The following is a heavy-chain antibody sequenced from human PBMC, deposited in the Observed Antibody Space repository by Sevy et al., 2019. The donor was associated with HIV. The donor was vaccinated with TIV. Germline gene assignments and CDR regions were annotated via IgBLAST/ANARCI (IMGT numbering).Heavy chain of an antibody. Sequence: GGSLRLSCAASGFTFIGYAMYWVRQVPGKGLEWVALIGENGSEESYADSVKGRFSISRDNSKYTMYLQMSNLRAEDTAVYYCAEREEYYDGSGSIELYYYFDVWGKGTMVTVSS. CDR2: IGENGSEE. CDR3: AEREEYYDGSGSIELYYYFDV. V-gene: IGHV3-33*07. D-gene: IGHD3-10*01. CDR1: GFTFIGYA. J-gene: IGHJ6*03.